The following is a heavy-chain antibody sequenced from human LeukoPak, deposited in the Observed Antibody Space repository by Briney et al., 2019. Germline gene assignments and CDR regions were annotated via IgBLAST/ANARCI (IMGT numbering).Heavy chain of an antibody. J-gene: IGHJ5*02. CDR1: GDSVSNNIVT. V-gene: IGHV6-1*01. D-gene: IGHD2-2*01. Sequence: SQTLSLTFAFSGDSVSNNIVTWNWIRQSPSRGLEWLGRTYYRSTWYNDYAVSVRGRIPVNPDTSRNQFSLHLNSVTPEDTAVYYCARRLTQYDCFDPWDQGILVTVSS. CDR3: ARRLTQYDCFDP. CDR2: TYYRSTWYN.